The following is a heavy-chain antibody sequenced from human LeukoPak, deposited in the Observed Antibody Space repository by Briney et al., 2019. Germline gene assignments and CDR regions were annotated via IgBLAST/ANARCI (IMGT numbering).Heavy chain of an antibody. CDR3: ARAPYCIGGSCRFDY. J-gene: IGHJ4*02. Sequence: GGSLRLSCAVSGFTSSSYWMSWVRQAPGKGLEWAANIKQDGSEKYYVDSVKGRFTISRDNAKNSLYLQMNSLRAEDTAAYYCARAPYCIGGSCRFDYWGQGTLVTVSS. D-gene: IGHD2-15*01. V-gene: IGHV3-7*03. CDR2: IKQDGSEK. CDR1: GFTSSSYW.